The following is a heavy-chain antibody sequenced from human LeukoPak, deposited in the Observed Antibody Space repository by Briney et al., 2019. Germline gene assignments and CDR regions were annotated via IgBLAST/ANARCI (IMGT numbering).Heavy chain of an antibody. Sequence: PGGSLRLSCAASEFSFSNYLMNWVRQAPGKGLEWVANINQDGSEKYYVDSVKGRFTISRDNAENSLFLQMNSLRAEDTAVYYCASNSHGYADWFDPWGQGTLVTVSS. CDR3: ASNSHGYADWFDP. CDR1: EFSFSNYL. D-gene: IGHD5-18*01. J-gene: IGHJ5*02. V-gene: IGHV3-7*01. CDR2: INQDGSEK.